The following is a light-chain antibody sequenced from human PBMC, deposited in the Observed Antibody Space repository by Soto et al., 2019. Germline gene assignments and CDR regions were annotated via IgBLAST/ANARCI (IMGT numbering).Light chain of an antibody. J-gene: IGLJ3*02. V-gene: IGLV2-23*02. CDR2: EVS. CDR3: CSSSGVTTWI. CDR1: GNDVGNYNL. Sequence: QSALSQPASVSGSPGQSVTISCSGTGNDVGNYNLVSWYQQHPGKVPKLLIYEVSRRPSGVSDRFSASKSGNTASLTISGLQADDGADYYCCSSSGVTTWIFGGGTKLTVL.